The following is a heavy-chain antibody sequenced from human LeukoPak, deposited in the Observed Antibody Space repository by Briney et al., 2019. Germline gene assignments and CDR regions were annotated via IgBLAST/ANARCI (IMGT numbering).Heavy chain of an antibody. D-gene: IGHD2-8*02. CDR2: ISGSSTYI. V-gene: IGHV3-21*01. Sequence: GGSLRLSCAASGFTVSSNYMSWVRQAPGKGLEWVSSISGSSTYIYYADSVKGRFTISRDNAKNSLYQQMNSLRAEDTAVYYCARDQPTNWWNSEGSLFDYWGQGTLVTVSS. CDR3: ARDQPTNWWNSEGSLFDY. CDR1: GFTVSSNY. J-gene: IGHJ4*02.